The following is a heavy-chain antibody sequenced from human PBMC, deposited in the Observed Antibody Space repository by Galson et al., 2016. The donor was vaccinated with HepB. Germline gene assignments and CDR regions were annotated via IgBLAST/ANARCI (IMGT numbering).Heavy chain of an antibody. J-gene: IGHJ4*02. CDR3: ARVLLTGTTPIRGYFDD. Sequence: SETLSLTCTVSGGSIRGSIYYWGRIRQPPGKGLEWIGSIYHSGNTYYSPSLSPSLQSRVTISVDTSKNQFSLKLYSVTAADTAVYYCARVLLTGTTPIRGYFDDWGQGTLVTVSS. D-gene: IGHD1-20*01. V-gene: IGHV4-39*07. CDR1: GGSIRGSIYY. CDR2: IYHSGNT.